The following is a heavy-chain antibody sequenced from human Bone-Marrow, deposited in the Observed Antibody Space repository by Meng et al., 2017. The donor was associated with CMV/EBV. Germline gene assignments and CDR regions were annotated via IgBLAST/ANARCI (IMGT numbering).Heavy chain of an antibody. CDR2: IIPIFGTA. CDR3: ARGAVCSSTSCYLGGVSVFYYYYGMDV. CDR1: GGTFSSYA. V-gene: IGHV1-69*05. J-gene: IGHJ6*02. Sequence: SVKVSGKASGGTFSSYAISWVRQAPGQGLEWMGGIIPIFGTANYAQKFQGRVTITTDESTSTAYMELSSLRSEDTAVYYCARGAVCSSTSCYLGGVSVFYYYYGMDVWGQGTTVTVSS. D-gene: IGHD2-2*01.